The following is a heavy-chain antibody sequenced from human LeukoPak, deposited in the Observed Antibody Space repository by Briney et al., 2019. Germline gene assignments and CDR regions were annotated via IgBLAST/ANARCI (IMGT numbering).Heavy chain of an antibody. CDR2: TYYRSKWYN. D-gene: IGHD1-26*01. V-gene: IGHV6-1*01. CDR3: ARAGVGATIFDY. CDR1: GDSVSSDSDA. Sequence: SQTLSLTCAISGDSVSSDSDAWNWNRQSPSRGLAWLGRTYYRSKWYNDYAVSVESRISIKSDTSKNQFSLQLNSVTPEDTAVYYCARAGVGATIFDYWGQGTLVTVSS. J-gene: IGHJ4*02.